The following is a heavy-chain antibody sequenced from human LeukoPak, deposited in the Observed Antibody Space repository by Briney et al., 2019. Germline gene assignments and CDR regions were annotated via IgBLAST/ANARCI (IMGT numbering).Heavy chain of an antibody. CDR1: GGSFSGYY. J-gene: IGHJ2*01. CDR2: INHSGST. Sequence: PSDTLSLTCAVYGGSFSGYYWSWIRQPPGKGLEWIGEINHSGSTNYNPSLKSRVTISVDTSKNQFSLKLSSVTAADTAVYYCARRSRGKMATYYWYFDLWGRGTLVTVSS. V-gene: IGHV4-34*01. D-gene: IGHD5-24*01. CDR3: ARRSRGKMATYYWYFDL.